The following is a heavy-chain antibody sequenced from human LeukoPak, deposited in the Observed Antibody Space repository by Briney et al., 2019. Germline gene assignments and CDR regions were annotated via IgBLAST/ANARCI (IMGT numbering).Heavy chain of an antibody. D-gene: IGHD5-18*01. CDR1: GFTFSIYG. Sequence: GRSLRLSCAASGFTFSIYGIHWVRQAPGKGLEWVAFISYDGSNKYYADSVKGRFTISRDNSKNTLYLQMNSLRVEDTALYYCATDSPPDWWGQGTLVTVSS. CDR3: ATDSPPDW. J-gene: IGHJ4*02. CDR2: ISYDGSNK. V-gene: IGHV3-30*03.